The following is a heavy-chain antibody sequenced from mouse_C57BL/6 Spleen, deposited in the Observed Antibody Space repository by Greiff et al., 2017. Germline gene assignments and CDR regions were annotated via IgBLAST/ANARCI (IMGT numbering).Heavy chain of an antibody. CDR1: GYTFTNYW. CDR2: IYPGGGST. CDR3: ARSDSNCGYAMDY. D-gene: IGHD2-5*01. J-gene: IGHJ4*01. Sequence: VQLQQSGAELVRPGTSVKMSCKASGYTFTNYWIGWVKQRPGHGLEWIGDIYPGGGSTNYNEKFKGKATLTADKSSSTAYMQFSSLTSEDSAIYYCARSDSNCGYAMDYWGQGTSVTVSS. V-gene: IGHV1-63*01.